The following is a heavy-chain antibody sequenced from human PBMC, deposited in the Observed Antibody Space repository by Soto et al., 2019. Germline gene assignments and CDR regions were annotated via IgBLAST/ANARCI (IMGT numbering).Heavy chain of an antibody. J-gene: IGHJ6*02. Sequence: QVQLVQSGAEVKKPGSSVKVSCKASGGTFSSYAISWVRQAPGQGLEWMGGIIPIFGTANYAQKFQGRVTITADESTSTAYMGLSSLRSEDTAVYYCARDVRGVRGVIDYYYYGMDVWGQGTTVTVSS. D-gene: IGHD3-10*01. CDR1: GGTFSSYA. CDR3: ARDVRGVRGVIDYYYYGMDV. V-gene: IGHV1-69*01. CDR2: IIPIFGTA.